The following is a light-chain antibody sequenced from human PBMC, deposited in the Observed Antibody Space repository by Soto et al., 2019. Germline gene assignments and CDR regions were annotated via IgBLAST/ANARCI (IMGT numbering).Light chain of an antibody. Sequence: IVLTQSPATLPLSPGESATLSCRASQSGSSYLAWYQRRPVKAPRLLIYEASNRATGIAARFSGSGSGTDFTLTISRLEPEAFAVYYCQQRSNWPPRVTFGQGTRLAIK. J-gene: IGKJ5*01. CDR1: QSGSSY. CDR2: EAS. V-gene: IGKV3-11*01. CDR3: QQRSNWPPRVT.